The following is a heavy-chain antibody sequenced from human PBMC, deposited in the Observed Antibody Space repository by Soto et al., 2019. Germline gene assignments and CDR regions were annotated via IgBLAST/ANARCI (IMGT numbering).Heavy chain of an antibody. J-gene: IGHJ5*02. CDR1: GGSTSSGGYY. CDR3: ARDAALKWFDP. D-gene: IGHD2-15*01. V-gene: IGHV4-31*03. Sequence: QVQLQESGPRLVKPSQTLSLTCTVSGGSTSSGGYYWSWIRQYPGKGLEWIGFAYYSGSTYYNPSLKSRVIISVDTSKKQFSLKLSSVTAADTAVYYCARDAALKWFDPWGQGTLVTVSS. CDR2: AYYSGST.